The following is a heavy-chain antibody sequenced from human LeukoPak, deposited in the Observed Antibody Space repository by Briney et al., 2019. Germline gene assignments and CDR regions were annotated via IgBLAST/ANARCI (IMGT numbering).Heavy chain of an antibody. Sequence: GGSLRLSCVASGFTFSESWMTWVRQAPGKGLEWVAVIWYDGSNKYYADSVKGRFTISRDNSKNTLYLQMNSLRAEDTAVYYCAVIAAADSLDYWGQGTLVTVSS. D-gene: IGHD6-13*01. V-gene: IGHV3-33*07. CDR2: IWYDGSNK. J-gene: IGHJ4*02. CDR3: AVIAAADSLDY. CDR1: GFTFSESW.